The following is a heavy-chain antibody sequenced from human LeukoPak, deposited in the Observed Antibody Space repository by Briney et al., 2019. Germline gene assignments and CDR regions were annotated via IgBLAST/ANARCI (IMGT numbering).Heavy chain of an antibody. J-gene: IGHJ4*02. CDR3: ARDPLWFGELLQDY. CDR1: GYTFTSYG. CDR2: ISAYNGNT. Sequence: GASVKVSCKASGYTFTSYGISWVRQAPGQGLEWMGWISAYNGNTNYAQKLQGRVTMTTDTSTSTAYMELRSLRSDDTAVYYCARDPLWFGELLQDYWGQGTLVTVSS. V-gene: IGHV1-18*01. D-gene: IGHD3-10*01.